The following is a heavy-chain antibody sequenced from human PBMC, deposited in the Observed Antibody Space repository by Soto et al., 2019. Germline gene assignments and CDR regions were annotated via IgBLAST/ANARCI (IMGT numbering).Heavy chain of an antibody. CDR3: EASILYYGMDV. CDR1: GYTFTNYW. Sequence: RXESLKISCKGSGYTFTNYWIGWVRQMPGKGLEWMGIIYPGDSDTKYNPSFQGQVTISADKSITTTYLRWTSLKASDTAIYYCEASILYYGMDVWGQGHTVTVSS. J-gene: IGHJ6*02. V-gene: IGHV5-51*01. CDR2: IYPGDSDT.